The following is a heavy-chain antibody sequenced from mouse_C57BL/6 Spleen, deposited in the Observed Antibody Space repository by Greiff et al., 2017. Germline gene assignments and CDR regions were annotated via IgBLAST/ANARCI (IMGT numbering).Heavy chain of an antibody. CDR3: ARDWGTTVPNFDY. CDR1: GYSITSGYY. CDR2: ISYDGSN. D-gene: IGHD1-1*01. V-gene: IGHV3-6*01. J-gene: IGHJ2*01. Sequence: EVKVEESGPGLVKPSQSLSLTCSVTGYSITSGYYWNWIRQFPGNKLEWMGYISYDGSNNYNPSLKNRISITRDTSKNQFFLKLNSVTTEDTATYYCARDWGTTVPNFDYWGQGTTLTVSS.